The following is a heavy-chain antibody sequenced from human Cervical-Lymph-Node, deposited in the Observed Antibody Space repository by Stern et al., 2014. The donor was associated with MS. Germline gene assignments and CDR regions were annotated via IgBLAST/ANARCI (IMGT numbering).Heavy chain of an antibody. V-gene: IGHV4-39*01. J-gene: IGHJ2*01. CDR2: IYYSGST. CDR1: GGSMKSYH. Sequence: VQLEESGPGLVKPSETLSLTCTVSGGSMKSYHWGWIRQSPGKGLDWIGTIYYSGSTYYNPSIKSRVTLYVAPSKPQFFRRLTSVTAADTAVYYCARQGYCSGGSCYYWYFDLWGRGTLVTVSS. CDR3: ARQGYCSGGSCYYWYFDL. D-gene: IGHD2-15*01.